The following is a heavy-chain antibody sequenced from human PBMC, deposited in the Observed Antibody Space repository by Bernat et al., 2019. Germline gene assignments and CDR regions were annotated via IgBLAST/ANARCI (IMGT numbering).Heavy chain of an antibody. Sequence: QVQLVESGGGVVQPGRSLRLSCAASGFTFSSYGMHWVRQAPGKGLVWVAVIRNDGSNTYYADSVKGRFTISRDNSKNTLYLQMNSLRAEDTAVYYFARDAAVAGMSAFDIWGQGTMVTVSS. V-gene: IGHV3-33*01. CDR1: GFTFSSYG. J-gene: IGHJ3*02. D-gene: IGHD6-19*01. CDR2: IRNDGSNT. CDR3: ARDAAVAGMSAFDI.